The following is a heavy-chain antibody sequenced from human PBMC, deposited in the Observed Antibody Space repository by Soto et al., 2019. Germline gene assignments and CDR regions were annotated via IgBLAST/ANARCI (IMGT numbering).Heavy chain of an antibody. CDR2: IYYIGST. CDR1: GGSISSGDYY. J-gene: IGHJ4*02. D-gene: IGHD6-13*01. V-gene: IGHV4-30-4*01. CDR3: ARNPIAAAGKVVGYFDY. Sequence: PSEALSLTCTVSGGSISSGDYYWSWILQPPGKGLEWIGYIYYIGSTYYNPSLKSRVTISVDTSKNQFSLKLSSVTAADTAVYYCARNPIAAAGKVVGYFDYWGQGTLVTVSS.